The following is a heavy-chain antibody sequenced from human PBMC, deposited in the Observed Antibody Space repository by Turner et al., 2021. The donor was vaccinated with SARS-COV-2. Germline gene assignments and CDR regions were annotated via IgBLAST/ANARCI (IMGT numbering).Heavy chain of an antibody. Sequence: EVQLVESGGGLVQPGRSLRLSCRISGFTFDDYGMHWVRQAPGRGLEWVSGISCNSGGIYYADSVRGRFTISRDNAQNSLYLEMDSLRPEDTALYRCVKDQCPDYYDGGGHYWTGSFDFWGQGTTVTVSS. D-gene: IGHD3-22*01. CDR1: GFTFDDYG. V-gene: IGHV3-9*01. CDR2: ISCNSGGI. CDR3: VKDQCPDYYDGGGHYWTGSFDF. J-gene: IGHJ3*01.